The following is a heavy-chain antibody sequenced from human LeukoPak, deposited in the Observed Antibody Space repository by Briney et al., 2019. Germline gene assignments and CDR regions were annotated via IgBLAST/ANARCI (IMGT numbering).Heavy chain of an antibody. D-gene: IGHD3-9*01. Sequence: MSSETLSLTCTVSGGSISSYYWSWIRQPPGKGLEWIGYIYYSGSTNYNPSLKSRVTISVDTSKNQFSLKLSSVTAADTAVYYCARGQSGGYDILFDPWGQGTLVTVSS. CDR2: IYYSGST. V-gene: IGHV4-59*12. CDR1: GGSISSYY. J-gene: IGHJ5*02. CDR3: ARGQSGGYDILFDP.